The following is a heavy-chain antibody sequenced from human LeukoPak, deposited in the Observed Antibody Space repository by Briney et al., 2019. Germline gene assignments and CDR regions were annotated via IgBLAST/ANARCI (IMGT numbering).Heavy chain of an antibody. J-gene: IGHJ3*02. Sequence: GGSLRLSCAASGFIFSSYSMNWVRQGPGKGLEWISYISSSSTIYYADSVKGRLTISRDNAKNSLYLQMNSLRADDTAVYYCARFPMGDSFDIWGQGTMVTVSS. V-gene: IGHV3-48*01. CDR1: GFIFSSYS. CDR2: ISSSSTI. D-gene: IGHD5-24*01. CDR3: ARFPMGDSFDI.